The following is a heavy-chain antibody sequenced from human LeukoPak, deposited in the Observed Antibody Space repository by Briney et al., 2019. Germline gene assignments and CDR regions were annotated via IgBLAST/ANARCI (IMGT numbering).Heavy chain of an antibody. D-gene: IGHD3-3*01. CDR3: ARSYYDFWSGLDYYYMDV. V-gene: IGHV1-2*06. J-gene: IGHJ6*03. Sequence: GASVKVSCKASGYTFTGCYMHWVRQAPGQGLEWMGRINPNSGGTNYAQKFQGRVTITADKSTSTAYMELSSLRSEDTAVYYCARSYYDFWSGLDYYYMDVWGKGTTVTVSS. CDR2: INPNSGGT. CDR1: GYTFTGCY.